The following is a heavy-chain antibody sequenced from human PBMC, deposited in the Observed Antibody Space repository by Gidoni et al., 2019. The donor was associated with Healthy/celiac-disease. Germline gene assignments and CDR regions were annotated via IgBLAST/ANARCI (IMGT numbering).Heavy chain of an antibody. CDR2: ASYDGNTK. D-gene: IGHD4-17*01. J-gene: IGHJ6*02. Sequence: QVWLVESGGGVVQPGRSLRLSCAASGFAFGTYALHWVRQPPGKGLEWVAVASYDGNTKYYADSVRGRFTISRDKSERTLYLQMDSLRDEDTAVYYCARGARVEDSGEVYFYGLDVWGQGTTVTVSS. CDR1: GFAFGTYA. V-gene: IGHV3-30*04. CDR3: ARGARVEDSGEVYFYGLDV.